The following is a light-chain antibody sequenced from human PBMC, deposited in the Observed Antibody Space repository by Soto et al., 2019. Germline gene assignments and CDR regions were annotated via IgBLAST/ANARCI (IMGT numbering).Light chain of an antibody. CDR2: GAS. V-gene: IGKV3D-15*01. Sequence: EVVMTQSPATLSVSPGQRVTLSCRASQRISSNLAWYQQKPGQAPRLLIYGASTRATGVPARFSGSGSETDFTLTISNLQSEDCAVYYCQHYNNWPPYTFGQGTKLEIK. J-gene: IGKJ2*01. CDR3: QHYNNWPPYT. CDR1: QRISSN.